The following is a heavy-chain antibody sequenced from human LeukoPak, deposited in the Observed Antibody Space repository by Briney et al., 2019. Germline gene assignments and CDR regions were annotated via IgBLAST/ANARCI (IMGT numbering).Heavy chain of an antibody. J-gene: IGHJ4*02. CDR2: IYWDDDK. D-gene: IGHD4-17*01. Sequence: SGPTLVKPTQTLTLTCTFSGFSLSTSGVGVGWIRQPPGKALEWLALIYWDDDKRYSPSLKSRLTITKDTSKNQVVLTMTNMDPVDTATYYCAHRPRWQTTKLYYFDYWGQGTLVTVSS. CDR3: AHRPRWQTTKLYYFDY. V-gene: IGHV2-5*02. CDR1: GFSLSTSGVG.